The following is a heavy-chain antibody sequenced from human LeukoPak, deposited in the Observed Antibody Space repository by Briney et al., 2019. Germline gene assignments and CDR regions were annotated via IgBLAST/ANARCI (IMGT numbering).Heavy chain of an antibody. CDR3: AKYGDCTNGVCNDY. Sequence: GRSLRLSCAASGFTFDDYAMHWVRHAPGKGLEWVSGISWNSGSIGYADSVKGRFTISRDNAKNSLYLQMNSLRAEDTALYYCAKYGDCTNGVCNDYWGQGTLVTVSS. J-gene: IGHJ4*02. V-gene: IGHV3-9*01. CDR2: ISWNSGSI. CDR1: GFTFDDYA. D-gene: IGHD2-8*01.